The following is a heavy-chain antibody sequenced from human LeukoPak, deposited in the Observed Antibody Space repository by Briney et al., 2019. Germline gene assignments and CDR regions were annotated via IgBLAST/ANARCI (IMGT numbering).Heavy chain of an antibody. CDR1: VGSFSGYY. V-gene: IGHV4-34*01. CDR3: ARGENSFYGSGSYHQPFDY. J-gene: IGHJ4*02. D-gene: IGHD3-10*01. Sequence: SETLSLTCAVYVGSFSGYYWSWIRQPPGKGLEWIGEINHSGSTNYNPSLKTRVTILVDTSKNQFSLKLSSVTAADTAVYYSARGENSFYGSGSYHQPFDYWGQGTLVTVSS. CDR2: INHSGST.